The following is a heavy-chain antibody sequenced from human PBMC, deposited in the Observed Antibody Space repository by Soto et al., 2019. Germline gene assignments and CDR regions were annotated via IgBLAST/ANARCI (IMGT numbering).Heavy chain of an antibody. J-gene: IGHJ4*02. CDR2: ISSSSSTI. CDR1: GFTFSSYS. Sequence: GGSLRLSCAASGFTFSSYSMNWVRQAPGKGLEWVSYISSSSSTIYYADSVKGRFTISRDNAKNSLYLQMNSLRAEDTAVYYCASYHYDFWSGYYYPTDYWGQGTLVTVSS. V-gene: IGHV3-48*01. CDR3: ASYHYDFWSGYYYPTDY. D-gene: IGHD3-3*01.